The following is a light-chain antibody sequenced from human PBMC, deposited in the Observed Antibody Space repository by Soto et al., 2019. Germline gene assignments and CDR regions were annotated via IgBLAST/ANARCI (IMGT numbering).Light chain of an antibody. J-gene: IGKJ2*01. V-gene: IGKV3-15*01. CDR2: GAS. CDR3: QQYGDWPPET. Sequence: EVVLTQSPATLSVSPGDRATLSCRASQSVSRNLAWYQQKPGQAPRLLIYGASTRATGVPARFSGSGSATEFTLSISSFQSEDVAVYYCQQYGDWPPETFVQGTKLEI. CDR1: QSVSRN.